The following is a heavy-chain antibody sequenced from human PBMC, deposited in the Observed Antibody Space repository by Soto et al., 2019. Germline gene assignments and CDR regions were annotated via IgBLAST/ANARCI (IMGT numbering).Heavy chain of an antibody. Sequence: SETLSLTCTVSGGTISGYYWSWIRQPPGKGLEWIAYIYYSGSTSYNPSVKSRVTTSLDTSKNQFSLKLSSVTAADTAVYYCARAGGQGPYFDYWGQGTLVTVSS. V-gene: IGHV4-59*01. J-gene: IGHJ4*02. CDR3: ARAGGQGPYFDY. CDR1: GGTISGYY. D-gene: IGHD3-10*01. CDR2: IYYSGST.